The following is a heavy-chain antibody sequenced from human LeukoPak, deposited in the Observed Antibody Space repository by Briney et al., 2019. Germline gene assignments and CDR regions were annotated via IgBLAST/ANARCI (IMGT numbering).Heavy chain of an antibody. CDR1: GFTFNSYT. CDR3: AREEDSRAIRTSDGLDV. CDR2: VSKSSDYI. Sequence: GGSMRLSCAASGFTFNSYTMNWVRQAPGKGLEWASCVSKSSDYIYYADSVRGRFTIPRDNAKNLAYLEMNSLRAEDTGVYYCAREEDSRAIRTSDGLDVWGEGTTVTVSP. J-gene: IGHJ6*04. V-gene: IGHV3-21*01. D-gene: IGHD3-22*01.